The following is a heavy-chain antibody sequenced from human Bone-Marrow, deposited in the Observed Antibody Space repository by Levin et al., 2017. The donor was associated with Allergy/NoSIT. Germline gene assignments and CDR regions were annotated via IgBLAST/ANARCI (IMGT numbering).Heavy chain of an antibody. CDR1: GGSISGSNYY. J-gene: IGHJ4*02. CDR2: IYYDGST. Sequence: ASETLSLTCTVSGGSISGSNYYWGWIRQPPGKGLEWIGSIYYDGSTYYNPSLKSRVTISVDTSKNHFSLKLSSVTAGDTAVFYCARHLQSNGHSSPPSYYFDYWGPGTLVTVSS. CDR3: ARHLQSNGHSSPPSYYFDY. V-gene: IGHV4-39*01. D-gene: IGHD3-22*01.